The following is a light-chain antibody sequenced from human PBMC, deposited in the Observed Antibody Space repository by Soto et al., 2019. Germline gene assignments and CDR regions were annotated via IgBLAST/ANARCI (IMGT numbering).Light chain of an antibody. CDR2: DAS. Sequence: FLTQSPATLSLSPGERSTLSCRAIQSVSSNLAWYQQKPGQAPRLLIYDASTRATGIPARFSGSGSGTDFTLTISSLEPEDFAVYYCQQRSNWIAFGQGTRLEIK. CDR3: QQRSNWIA. J-gene: IGKJ5*01. CDR1: QSVSSN. V-gene: IGKV3-11*01.